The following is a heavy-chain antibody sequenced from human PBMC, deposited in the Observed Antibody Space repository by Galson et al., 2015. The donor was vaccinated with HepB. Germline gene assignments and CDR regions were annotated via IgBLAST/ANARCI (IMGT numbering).Heavy chain of an antibody. J-gene: IGHJ4*02. CDR2: IIPILGVA. CDR1: GGTFGSYT. D-gene: IGHD3-3*01. CDR3: ARLEKWREPYYFDY. Sequence: SVKVSCKASGGTFGSYTINWVRQAPGQGLQWMGRIIPILGVANYAQKFQGRVTITADKSTSTAYMELSSLRSDDTAVYYCARLEKWREPYYFDYWGQGTLVTVSS. V-gene: IGHV1-69*02.